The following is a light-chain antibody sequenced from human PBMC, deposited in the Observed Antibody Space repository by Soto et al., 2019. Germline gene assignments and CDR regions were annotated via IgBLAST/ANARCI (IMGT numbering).Light chain of an antibody. CDR1: QSVDRY. V-gene: IGKV3-11*01. CDR2: DAS. J-gene: IGKJ4*01. Sequence: EIVLTQSPATLSLSPGERATLSCRASQSVDRYLAWYQQKPGQAPRLLIFDASNRATGIPARFSGGGSGTDFTLTISSLEPEDFAVYYCQQHSNRLTFGGGTKVEI. CDR3: QQHSNRLT.